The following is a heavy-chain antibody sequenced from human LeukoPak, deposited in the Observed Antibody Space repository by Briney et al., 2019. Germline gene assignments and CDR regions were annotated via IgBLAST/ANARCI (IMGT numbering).Heavy chain of an antibody. CDR2: ISGSGGST. CDR1: GFTFSSYG. CDR3: AKDTGYDSSFENWFDP. Sequence: GGSLRLSCAASGFTFSSYGMSWVRQAPGKGLEWVSAISGSGGSTYYADSVKGRFTISRDNSKNTLYLQMNSLRAEDTAVYYCAKDTGYDSSFENWFDPWGQGTLVTVSS. J-gene: IGHJ5*02. V-gene: IGHV3-23*01. D-gene: IGHD3-22*01.